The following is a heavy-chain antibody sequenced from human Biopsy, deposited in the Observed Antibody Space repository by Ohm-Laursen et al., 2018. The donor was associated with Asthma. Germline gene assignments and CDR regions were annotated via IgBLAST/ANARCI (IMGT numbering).Heavy chain of an antibody. Sequence: ASVKVSCKASGYTFINYAIHWVRQAPGQRLEWMGWINAGNGNTKYSQKFQGRVTISRDTSASTAYMDLSSLRSEDTAVYYCARTYYDFLTGQVNDAFAMRGQGTMVTVSS. CDR3: ARTYYDFLTGQVNDAFAM. D-gene: IGHD3-9*01. CDR2: INAGNGNT. CDR1: GYTFINYA. V-gene: IGHV1-3*01. J-gene: IGHJ3*02.